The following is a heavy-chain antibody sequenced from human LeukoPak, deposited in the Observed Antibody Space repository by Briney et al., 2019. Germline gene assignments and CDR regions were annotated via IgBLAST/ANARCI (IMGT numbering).Heavy chain of an antibody. CDR1: GFTFSSYW. D-gene: IGHD3-3*01. Sequence: GGFLRLSCAASGFTFSSYWMSWVRQAPGKGLEWVANIKQDGSEKYYVDSVKGRFTISRDNAKNSLYLQMNSLRAEDTAVYYCARDVYYDFWSGYSDFDYWGQGTLVTVSS. CDR3: ARDVYYDFWSGYSDFDY. J-gene: IGHJ4*02. CDR2: IKQDGSEK. V-gene: IGHV3-7*01.